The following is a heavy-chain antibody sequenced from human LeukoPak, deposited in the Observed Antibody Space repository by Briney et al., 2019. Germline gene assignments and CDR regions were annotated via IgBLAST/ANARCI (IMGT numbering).Heavy chain of an antibody. CDR2: ISAYNGNT. V-gene: IGHV1-18*01. CDR1: DYTFTSYG. J-gene: IGHJ3*02. CDR3: AGLSTSYCGGDCSMLGLWAFDI. Sequence: ASVKVSCKASDYTFTSYGISWVRQAPGQGLEWMGWISAYNGNTNYAQKLQGRVTMTTDTSTSTAYMELGSLRSDDTAVYYCAGLSTSYCGGDCSMLGLWAFDIWGQGTMVTVSS. D-gene: IGHD2-21*02.